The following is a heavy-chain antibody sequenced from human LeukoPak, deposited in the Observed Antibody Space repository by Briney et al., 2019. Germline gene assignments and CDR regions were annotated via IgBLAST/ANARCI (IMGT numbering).Heavy chain of an antibody. CDR1: GYSFTNYW. Sequence: GESLKISCKDSGYSFTNYWIGWVRQMPGKGLEWMGVIYPGDSDTRYSPSFQGQVTISADKSISTAYLQWSSLKASDTAMYYCARRGGSYEGMYAFDIWGQGTMVTVSS. D-gene: IGHD1-26*01. CDR2: IYPGDSDT. J-gene: IGHJ3*02. V-gene: IGHV5-51*01. CDR3: ARRGGSYEGMYAFDI.